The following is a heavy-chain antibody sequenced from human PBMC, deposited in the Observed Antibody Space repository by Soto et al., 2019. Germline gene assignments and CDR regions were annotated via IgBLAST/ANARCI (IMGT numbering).Heavy chain of an antibody. CDR1: GYTFTTHG. CDR3: ARDLGYCRSGTCYREWFDP. V-gene: IGHV1-18*01. J-gene: IGHJ5*02. CDR2: VRGDNGHT. Sequence: QVQLVQSGAEVKKPGASVKVSCKASGYTFTTHGISWVRQAPGQGLEWMGWVRGDNGHTNYAQSLQGRGTVTTDTSANTAYMELRSLRSDDTAVYYCARDLGYCRSGTCYREWFDPWGQGTLVTVSS. D-gene: IGHD2-15*01.